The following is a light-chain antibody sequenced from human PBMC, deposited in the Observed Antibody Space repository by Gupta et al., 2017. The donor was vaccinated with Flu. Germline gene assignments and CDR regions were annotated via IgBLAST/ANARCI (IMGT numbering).Light chain of an antibody. CDR3: SSYTSSSTLAWV. CDR2: EVS. J-gene: IGLJ3*02. CDR1: STDVGGYNY. V-gene: IGLV2-14*01. Sequence: QSALTQPASVSGSPGQSITISCTGTSTDVGGYNYVSWYRQHPGKAPKLMIYEVSNRPSGVSNRFSGSKSGNTASLTISGLQAEDEADYYCSSYTSSSTLAWVFGGGTKLTVL.